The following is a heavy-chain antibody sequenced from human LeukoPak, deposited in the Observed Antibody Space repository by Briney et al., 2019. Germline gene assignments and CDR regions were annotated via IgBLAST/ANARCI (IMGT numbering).Heavy chain of an antibody. CDR2: IYPGDSDT. CDR3: ARHLYLGRGHTYGQWVSNWFDP. CDR1: GYSFTSYW. D-gene: IGHD3-10*01. V-gene: IGHV5-51*01. Sequence: GESLKISCKGSGYSFTSYWIGWVRQMPGKGLEWMGIIYPGDSDTRYSPSFQGQVTISADKSISTAYLQWTSLKASDTAMYYCARHLYLGRGHTYGQWVSNWFDPWGQGTLVTVSS. J-gene: IGHJ5*02.